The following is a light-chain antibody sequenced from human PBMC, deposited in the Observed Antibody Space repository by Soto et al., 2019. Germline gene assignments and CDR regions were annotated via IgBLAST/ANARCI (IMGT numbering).Light chain of an antibody. CDR2: DAS. J-gene: IGKJ4*01. CDR3: QQYHIYPLT. CDR1: QSIITW. Sequence: DIQMTQSPSTLPASVGDRVTITCRASQSIITWLAWFHPAPGKAPKILISDASSLKSGVPSSFSGSGSGTEFTLTISSLQPDDFATYYGQQYHIYPLTFGGGTKVEI. V-gene: IGKV1-5*01.